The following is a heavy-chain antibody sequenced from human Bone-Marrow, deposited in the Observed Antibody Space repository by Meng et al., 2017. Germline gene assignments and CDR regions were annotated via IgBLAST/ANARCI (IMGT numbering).Heavy chain of an antibody. Sequence: VRGVKGGGEGMKPGSLGTDSWKDSGGTFTSYAISWVRQAPGQGLEWMGWISAYNGNTTYAQKFQGRVTMTRNTSISTAYMELSSLRSEDTAVYYCARSGIQLWLYYWGQGTLVTVSS. CDR2: ISAYNGNT. D-gene: IGHD5-18*01. CDR3: ARSGIQLWLYY. CDR1: GGTFTSYA. J-gene: IGHJ4*02. V-gene: IGHV1-8*02.